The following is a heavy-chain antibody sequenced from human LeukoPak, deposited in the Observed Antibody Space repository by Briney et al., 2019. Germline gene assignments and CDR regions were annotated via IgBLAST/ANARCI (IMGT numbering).Heavy chain of an antibody. CDR3: ARGVDYYYDSSGYYVDY. CDR2: INHSGST. CDR1: GGSFSGYY. V-gene: IGHV4-34*01. Sequence: SETLSLTCAVYGGSFSGYYWSWIRQPPGKGLEWIGEINHSGSTNYNPSLKSRVTMSVDTSKNQFSLKLSSVTAADTAVYYCARGVDYYYDSSGYYVDYWGQGTLVTVST. D-gene: IGHD3-22*01. J-gene: IGHJ4*02.